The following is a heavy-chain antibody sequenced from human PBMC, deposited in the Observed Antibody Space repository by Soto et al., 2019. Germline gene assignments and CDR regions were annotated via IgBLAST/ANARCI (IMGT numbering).Heavy chain of an antibody. CDR2: ISAYNGNT. V-gene: IGHV1-18*04. D-gene: IGHD2-2*02. CDR3: ARDKYCSSTSCYMQGYYYYGMDV. Sequence: ASVKVSCKASGYTFTSYGSSCVRQAPGQGLEWMGWISAYNGNTNYAQKLQGRVTMTTDTSTSTAYRELRSLRSDDTAVYYCARDKYCSSTSCYMQGYYYYGMDVWGQGTTVTVSS. CDR1: GYTFTSYG. J-gene: IGHJ6*02.